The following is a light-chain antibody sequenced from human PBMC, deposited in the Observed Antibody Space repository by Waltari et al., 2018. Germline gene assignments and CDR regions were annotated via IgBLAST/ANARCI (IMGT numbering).Light chain of an antibody. Sequence: DIQMTQSPSSVSASVGDRVTITCRASQDIGGWLAWYQQKSGKAPKLLIYAASSMRSEVPSRFSGSGSGTDFTLTIDNLQPDDFATYYCQQANSFPWTFGQGTKVEIQ. CDR2: AAS. CDR3: QQANSFPWT. J-gene: IGKJ1*01. V-gene: IGKV1-12*01. CDR1: QDIGGW.